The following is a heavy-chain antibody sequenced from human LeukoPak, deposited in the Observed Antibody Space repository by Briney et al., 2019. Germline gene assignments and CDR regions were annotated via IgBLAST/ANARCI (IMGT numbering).Heavy chain of an antibody. CDR3: AKRIAAAGTRGEGYYFDY. V-gene: IGHV3-30*18. D-gene: IGHD6-13*01. Sequence: GGSLRLSCAASGFTFNSYGMHWVRQAPGKGLEWVAVISYDGSNKYYADSVKGRFTISRDNSKNTLYLQMNSLRAEDTAVYYCAKRIAAAGTRGEGYYFDYWGQGTLVTVSS. CDR2: ISYDGSNK. J-gene: IGHJ4*02. CDR1: GFTFNSYG.